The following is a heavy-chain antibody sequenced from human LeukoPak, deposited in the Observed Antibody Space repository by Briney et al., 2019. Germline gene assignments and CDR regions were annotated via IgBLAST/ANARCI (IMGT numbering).Heavy chain of an antibody. CDR3: AKNGDYVSSFDY. Sequence: SETLSLTCAVSGGSISSSNWWSGVRQPPRKGLEWIGEIYHSGSTNYNPSLKSRVTISVDKSKNQFSLKLSSVTAAGTAVYYCAKNGDYVSSFDYWGQGTLVTVSS. J-gene: IGHJ4*02. V-gene: IGHV4-4*02. D-gene: IGHD4-17*01. CDR1: GGSISSSNW. CDR2: IYHSGST.